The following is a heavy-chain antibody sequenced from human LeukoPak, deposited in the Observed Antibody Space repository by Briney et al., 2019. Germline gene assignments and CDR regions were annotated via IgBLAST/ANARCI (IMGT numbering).Heavy chain of an antibody. D-gene: IGHD6-19*01. CDR2: ISYDGSNK. CDR1: GFTFSSYG. V-gene: IGHV3-30*18. Sequence: PGGSLRLSCAASGFTFSSYGMHWVRQAPGKGLEWVAVISYDGSNKYYADSVKGRFTISRDNSKNTLYLQMNSLRAEDTAVYYCAKDQSYISIKSSGWYIPTIKEYYFDYWGQGTLVTVSS. CDR3: AKDQSYISIKSSGWYIPTIKEYYFDY. J-gene: IGHJ4*02.